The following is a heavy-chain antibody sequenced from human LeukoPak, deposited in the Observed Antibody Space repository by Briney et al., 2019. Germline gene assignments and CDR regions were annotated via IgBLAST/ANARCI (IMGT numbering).Heavy chain of an antibody. Sequence: GGSLRLSCAASGFTFDDYAMHWVRQAPGKGLEWVSGISWNSGSIGYADSVKGRFTISRDNAKNSLYLQMNSLRAEDTALYYCARPRWLLFDFDYWGQGTLVTVSS. D-gene: IGHD3-3*01. CDR3: ARPRWLLFDFDY. J-gene: IGHJ4*02. V-gene: IGHV3-9*01. CDR2: ISWNSGSI. CDR1: GFTFDDYA.